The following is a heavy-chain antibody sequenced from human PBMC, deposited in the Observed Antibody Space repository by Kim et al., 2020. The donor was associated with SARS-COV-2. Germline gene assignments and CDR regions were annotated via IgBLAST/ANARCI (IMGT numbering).Heavy chain of an antibody. Sequence: ASVKVSCKVSGYTLTELSMHWVRQAPGKGLEWMGGFDPEECETIHAQKFQGRVTMIEDTSPDTADMELNILRSEDNAVYYCSTSPAIVVGPVDYYHYYGM. CDR3: STSPAIVVGPVDYYHYYGM. V-gene: IGHV1-24*01. J-gene: IGHJ6*01. CDR2: FDPEECET. D-gene: IGHD2-15*01. CDR1: GYTLTELS.